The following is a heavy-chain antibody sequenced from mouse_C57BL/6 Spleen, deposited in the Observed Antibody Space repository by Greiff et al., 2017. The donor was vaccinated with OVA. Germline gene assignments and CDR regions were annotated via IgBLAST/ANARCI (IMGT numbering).Heavy chain of an antibody. Sequence: EVQLQQSGPELVKPGASVKISCKASGYTFTDYYMNWVKQSHGKSLEWIGDINPNNGGTSYNQKFKGKATLTVDKSSSTAYMELRSLTSEDSAVYYCARVYDGYQDYWGQGTTLTVSS. D-gene: IGHD2-3*01. CDR1: GYTFTDYY. CDR2: INPNNGGT. J-gene: IGHJ2*01. V-gene: IGHV1-26*01. CDR3: ARVYDGYQDY.